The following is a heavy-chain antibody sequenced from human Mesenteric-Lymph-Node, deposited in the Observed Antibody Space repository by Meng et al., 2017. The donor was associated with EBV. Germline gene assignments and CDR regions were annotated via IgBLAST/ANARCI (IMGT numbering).Heavy chain of an antibody. CDR3: ARGMSAPYYYDISGYFVY. J-gene: IGHJ4*02. CDR2: ISAYNGNT. V-gene: IGHV1-18*01. D-gene: IGHD3-22*01. CDR1: GYTFSSYG. Sequence: VQLVESGSEVKKPGASVKVSCKASGYTFSSYGVSWVRQAPGQGLEWMGWISAYNGNTNYAQKFQGRITMTTDTSTSTAYMELTSLRSDDTAVYYCARGMSAPYYYDISGYFVYWGQGTLVTVSS.